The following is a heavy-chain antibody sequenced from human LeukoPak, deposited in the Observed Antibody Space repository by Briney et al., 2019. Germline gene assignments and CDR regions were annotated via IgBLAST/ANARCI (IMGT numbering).Heavy chain of an antibody. CDR3: ARVAWESGWLDY. Sequence: PGGSLRLSCAASGFTFSTYAMSWVRQAPGKGLEWVSSISGSGDSTYHADSERGRFTISRDNAKNSLYLQMNSLRAEDTAVYYCARVAWESGWLDYWGQGTLVTVSS. CDR2: ISGSGDST. J-gene: IGHJ4*02. D-gene: IGHD6-19*01. V-gene: IGHV3-23*01. CDR1: GFTFSTYA.